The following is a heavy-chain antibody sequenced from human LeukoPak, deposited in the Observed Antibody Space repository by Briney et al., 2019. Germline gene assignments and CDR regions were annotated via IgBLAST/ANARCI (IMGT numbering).Heavy chain of an antibody. CDR2: IDASGGST. J-gene: IGHJ5*02. Sequence: GGSLRLSCAASGFTFSSYAMSWVRQAPGKGLEWVSSIDASGGSTYYADSVKGGFTISRDNSKNTLFLQMSSLRAEDTAVYYCAKESGSGWYGWFAPWGQGTLVTVSS. CDR1: GFTFSSYA. V-gene: IGHV3-23*01. CDR3: AKESGSGWYGWFAP. D-gene: IGHD6-19*01.